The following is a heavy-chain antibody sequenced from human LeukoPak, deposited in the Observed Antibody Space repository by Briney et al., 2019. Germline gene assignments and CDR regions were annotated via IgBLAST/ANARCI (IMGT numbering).Heavy chain of an antibody. CDR2: IYYSGTT. J-gene: IGHJ4*02. Sequence: SETLSLTCTVSGDSIGSISYYWAWIRQPPGKGLEWIGSIYYSGTTYYNPSLNSRVTISVDTFKNQFSLRLSSVTAADTAVYYCARHVRDCSSTSCYGFDYWGQGTLVTVSS. V-gene: IGHV4-39*01. CDR3: ARHVRDCSSTSCYGFDY. D-gene: IGHD2-2*01. CDR1: GDSIGSISYY.